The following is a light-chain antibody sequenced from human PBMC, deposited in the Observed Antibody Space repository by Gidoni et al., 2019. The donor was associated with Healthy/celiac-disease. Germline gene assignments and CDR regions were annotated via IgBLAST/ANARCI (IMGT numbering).Light chain of an antibody. Sequence: IVFTQSPATLSLSPGERATLSCRASQSVSSYLAWYQQKPGQAHRLLIYDASNRATGIPARFSGSGSGTDFTLTISSLEPEDFAVYYCQQRSNWPTFGQXTRLEIK. CDR1: QSVSSY. V-gene: IGKV3-11*01. CDR2: DAS. J-gene: IGKJ5*01. CDR3: QQRSNWPT.